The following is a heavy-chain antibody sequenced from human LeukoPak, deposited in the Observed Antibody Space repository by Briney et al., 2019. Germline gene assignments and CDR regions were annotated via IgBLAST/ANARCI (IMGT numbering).Heavy chain of an antibody. CDR1: GFTFADYF. D-gene: IGHD6-19*01. V-gene: IGHV3-43*02. J-gene: IGHJ4*02. CDR2: ISGDGTTT. Sequence: GGSLSLSCAASGFTFADYFMHWVRQAPGKGLECISFISGDGTTTYYRDSVRGRFTISRDNSKNSLYLQLESLRADDTALYFCATSHGWSPDHWGQGRLLTVSS. CDR3: ATSHGWSPDH.